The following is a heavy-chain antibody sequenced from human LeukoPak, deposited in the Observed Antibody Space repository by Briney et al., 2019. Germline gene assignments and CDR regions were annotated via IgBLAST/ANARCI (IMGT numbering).Heavy chain of an antibody. D-gene: IGHD3-22*01. CDR3: AREYFVGDSRGAPWFDP. CDR1: GFTFSNYV. V-gene: IGHV3-30*04. CDR2: ISYEGNKE. Sequence: GGSLRLSCAGSGFTFSNYVMYWVRQAPGKGLEWVAVISYEGNKEDYAESVKGRFTISRDISKSTLFLQMNSLRVEDTAEDSCAREYFVGDSRGAPWFDPRGQGTLVTVSS. J-gene: IGHJ5*02.